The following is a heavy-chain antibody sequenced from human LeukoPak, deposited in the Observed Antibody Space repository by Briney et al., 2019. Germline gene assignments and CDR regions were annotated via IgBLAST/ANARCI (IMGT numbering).Heavy chain of an antibody. CDR1: GFTFSSYG. Sequence: GGSLGLSCAASGFTFSSYGMHWVRQAPGKGLEWVAVISYDGSNKYYADSVKGRFTISRDNSKNTLYLQMNSLRAEDTAVYYCARDSEQQLVYYYYGMDVWGQGTTVTVSS. CDR2: ISYDGSNK. D-gene: IGHD6-13*01. V-gene: IGHV3-30*19. J-gene: IGHJ6*02. CDR3: ARDSEQQLVYYYYGMDV.